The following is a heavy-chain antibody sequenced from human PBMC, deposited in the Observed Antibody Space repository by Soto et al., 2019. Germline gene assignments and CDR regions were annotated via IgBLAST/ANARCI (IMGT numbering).Heavy chain of an antibody. CDR3: QRDNSSGWYRWFAP. V-gene: IGHV1-69*02. D-gene: IGHD6-19*01. CDR2: IIPILGIA. Sequence: QVQLVHSGAEVKKPGSSVNVSCKASGGTFSSYTISWVRQAPGQGLEWMGRIIPILGIANYAQKFQGRVTITADKSTITAYMELSSLGSAATAVYYCQRDNSSGWYRWFAPWGQGTLVTVSS. J-gene: IGHJ5*02. CDR1: GGTFSSYT.